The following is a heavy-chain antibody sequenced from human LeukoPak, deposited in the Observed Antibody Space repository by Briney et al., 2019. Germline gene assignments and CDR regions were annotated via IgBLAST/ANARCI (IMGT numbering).Heavy chain of an antibody. D-gene: IGHD3-22*01. CDR1: GGXFSSYA. CDR2: IIPIFGTA. J-gene: IGHJ4*02. Sequence: SVKVSCKASGGXFSSYAISWVRQAPGQGLGWLGWIIPIFGTANYAQKFQGRVTITADESTRTAYMELSSLRSEDTAVYYCARARQPYYDSSGYYLDYWGQGTLVTVSS. CDR3: ARARQPYYDSSGYYLDY. V-gene: IGHV1-69*13.